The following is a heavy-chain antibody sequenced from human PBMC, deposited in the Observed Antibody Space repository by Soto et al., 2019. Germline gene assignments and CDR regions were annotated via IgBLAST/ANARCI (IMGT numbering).Heavy chain of an antibody. CDR2: ISYDGSNK. J-gene: IGHJ6*02. Sequence: QVQLVESGGGVVQPGRSLRLSCAASGFTFSSYAMHWVRQAPGKGLEWVAVISYDGSNKYYADSVKGRFTISRDNSKNTLYLQMNNLRAEDTAVYYCARWDSSSSSYYYGMDVWGQGTTVTVSS. V-gene: IGHV3-30-3*01. CDR1: GFTFSSYA. CDR3: ARWDSSSSSYYYGMDV. D-gene: IGHD6-6*01.